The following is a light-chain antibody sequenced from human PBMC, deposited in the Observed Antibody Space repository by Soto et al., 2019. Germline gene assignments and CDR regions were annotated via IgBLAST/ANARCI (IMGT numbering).Light chain of an antibody. CDR2: GNS. J-gene: IGLJ1*01. Sequence: GPTQPPSVYGAPGQRVPNPYTRSSSNIGAGYDVHWYQQLPGTAPKLLIYGNSNRPSGVPDRFSGSKSGPSASLAITGLQAEDEADYYCQSYDSSLSGFYVFGTGTKVTVL. V-gene: IGLV1-40*01. CDR3: QSYDSSLSGFYV. CDR1: SSNIGAGYD.